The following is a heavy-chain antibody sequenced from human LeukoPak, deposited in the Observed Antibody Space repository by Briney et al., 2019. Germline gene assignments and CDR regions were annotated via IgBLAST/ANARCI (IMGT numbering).Heavy chain of an antibody. Sequence: GGSLRLSCAASGFTFSSHAMTWVRQAPGKGLEWGSSITGSGGSTFYAGSVKGRFTISRGNSKNTLYLQMNSLRAEDTAVYYCAKVGISDGIDYWGQGTLVTVSS. V-gene: IGHV3-23*01. D-gene: IGHD1-14*01. CDR1: GFTFSSHA. CDR2: ITGSGGST. CDR3: AKVGISDGIDY. J-gene: IGHJ4*02.